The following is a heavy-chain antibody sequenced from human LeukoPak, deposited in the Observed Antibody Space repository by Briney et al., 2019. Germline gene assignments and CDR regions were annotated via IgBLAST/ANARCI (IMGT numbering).Heavy chain of an antibody. CDR1: GGSISSNSYY. CDR3: ARGIDGDIVVVPAADFDY. J-gene: IGHJ4*02. V-gene: IGHV4-39*07. D-gene: IGHD2-2*01. CDR2: INHSGST. Sequence: PSETLSLTCTVSGGSISSNSYYWGWIRQPPGKGLEWIGEINHSGSTNYNPSLKSRVTISVDTSKNQFSLKLSSVTAADTAVYYCARGIDGDIVVVPAADFDYWGQGTLVTVSS.